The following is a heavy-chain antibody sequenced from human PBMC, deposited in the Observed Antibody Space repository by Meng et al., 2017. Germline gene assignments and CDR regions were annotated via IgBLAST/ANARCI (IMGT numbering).Heavy chain of an antibody. CDR3: ARDGIAAAGTGRSYFQH. Sequence: SGPGLLKPSETLSLTCTGSGGAISSISNYWGWSRQPPGKGLEWIGSIYYSGITYYNPSLKSRVTISVDTSKNQFSLKLSSVTAADTAVYYCARDGIAAAGTGRSYFQHWGQGTLVTVSS. CDR2: IYYSGIT. J-gene: IGHJ1*01. V-gene: IGHV4-39*07. D-gene: IGHD6-13*01. CDR1: GGAISSISNY.